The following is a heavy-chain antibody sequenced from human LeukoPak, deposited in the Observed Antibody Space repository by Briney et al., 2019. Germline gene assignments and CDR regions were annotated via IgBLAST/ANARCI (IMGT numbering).Heavy chain of an antibody. V-gene: IGHV4-34*01. CDR1: GGPFSDYC. Sequence: KPSETLSLTCAVYGGPFSDYCWSWIRQPPGKGLEWIWEINPSGNTNYNPSLKSRVTISVDTSKNQFSLKLSSVTAADTAIYYCARCIAVAGTPLDYWGPGTLVTVSS. D-gene: IGHD6-19*01. CDR2: INPSGNT. CDR3: ARCIAVAGTPLDY. J-gene: IGHJ4*02.